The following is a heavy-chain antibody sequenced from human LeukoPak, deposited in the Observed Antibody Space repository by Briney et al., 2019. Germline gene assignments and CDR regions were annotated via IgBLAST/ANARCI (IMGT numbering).Heavy chain of an antibody. D-gene: IGHD3-10*01. CDR3: ASGLNRNVLLWYGGY. Sequence: NPSETLSLTCTVSGGSISSSNSYWGWIRQPPRKRLAWIGSIYYSGGTHYNPSPRSRLTISVDTSKNQFSLRLSSVTAADTAVYYCASGLNRNVLLWYGGYWGQGTLVTVSS. CDR2: IYYSGGT. V-gene: IGHV4-39*01. J-gene: IGHJ4*02. CDR1: GGSISSSNSY.